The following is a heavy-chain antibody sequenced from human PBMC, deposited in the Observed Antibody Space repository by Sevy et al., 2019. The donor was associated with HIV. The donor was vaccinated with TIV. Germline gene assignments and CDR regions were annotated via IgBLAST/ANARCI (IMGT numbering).Heavy chain of an antibody. CDR2: IYYSGST. J-gene: IGHJ6*03. Sequence: SETLSLTCTVSGGSISSYYWSWIRQPPGKGLEWIGYIYYSGSTNYNPSLTSRVTISVDTSKNQFSLKLSSVTAADTAMYYCARLGLLTGYYGHLYYYYMDVWGKGTTVTVSS. D-gene: IGHD3-9*01. CDR3: ARLGLLTGYYGHLYYYYMDV. CDR1: GGSISSYY. V-gene: IGHV4-59*01.